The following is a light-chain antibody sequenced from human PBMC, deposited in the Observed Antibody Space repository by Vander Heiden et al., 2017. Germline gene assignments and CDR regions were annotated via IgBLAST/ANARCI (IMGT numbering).Light chain of an antibody. V-gene: IGLV3-21*03. CDR3: QVWDSSSDHYV. CDR2: DDS. J-gene: IGLJ1*01. Sequence: SYVLTQQPSVSVAPGKTARIACGGNNIGRKTVHWYQQKPGQAPVRVVYDDSDRPSGIPERCSGSNSGNTATLIISRVEAGDEADYYCQVWDSSSDHYVFGTGTKVTVL. CDR1: NIGRKT.